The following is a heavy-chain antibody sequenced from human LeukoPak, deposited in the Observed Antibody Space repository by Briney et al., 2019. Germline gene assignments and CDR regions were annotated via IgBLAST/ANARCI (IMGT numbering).Heavy chain of an antibody. CDR3: ASSPAAHRDFDY. D-gene: IGHD2-15*01. J-gene: IGHJ4*02. Sequence: SETLSLACTVSGGSISSYYWSWIRQPPGKGLEWIGYIYYSGSTNYNPSLKSRVTVSVDTSKNQFSLKLSSVTAADTAVYYCASSPAAHRDFDYWGQGTLVTVSS. CDR2: IYYSGST. CDR1: GGSISSYY. V-gene: IGHV4-59*01.